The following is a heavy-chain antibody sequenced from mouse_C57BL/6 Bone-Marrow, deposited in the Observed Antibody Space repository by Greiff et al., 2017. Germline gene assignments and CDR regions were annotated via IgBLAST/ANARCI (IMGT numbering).Heavy chain of an antibody. V-gene: IGHV5-4*01. CDR2: ISDGGSYT. Sequence: EVQLQESGGGLVKPGGSLKLSCAASGFTFSSYAMSWVRQTPEKRLEWVATISDGGSYTYYPDNVKGRFTISRDNAKNNLYLQMSHLKSEDTAMYYCARGGDDHREYYFDYWGQCTTLTVSS. J-gene: IGHJ2*01. CDR3: ARGGDDHREYYFDY. CDR1: GFTFSSYA.